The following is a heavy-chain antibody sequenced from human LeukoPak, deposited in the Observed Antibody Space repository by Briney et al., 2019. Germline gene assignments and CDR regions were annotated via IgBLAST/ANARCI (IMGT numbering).Heavy chain of an antibody. Sequence: PGGSLRLSCAASGVPGSDNYMTWVRQAPGKGLEWVSVIYNGGTTKYADSVKGRFIISRDNSRNMLYLQMNSLRVEDTAVYYCARWPTMGGRWGQGTLVTVSS. V-gene: IGHV3-66*01. CDR1: GVPGSDNY. J-gene: IGHJ4*02. D-gene: IGHD3-16*01. CDR2: IYNGGTT. CDR3: ARWPTMGGR.